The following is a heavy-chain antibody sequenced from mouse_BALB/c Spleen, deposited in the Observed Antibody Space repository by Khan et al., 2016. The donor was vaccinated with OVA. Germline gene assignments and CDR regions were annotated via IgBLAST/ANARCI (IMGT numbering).Heavy chain of an antibody. V-gene: IGHV1S81*02. D-gene: IGHD1-1*01. J-gene: IGHJ2*01. Sequence: QVQLQQPGAELVQAGASVKMSCKASGYTFTSYWMHWVKQRLGQGLAWFAETNPTNGRTYYNEKFKSKATLTVDKSSSTADMLLSVTTFEDSAVYYCARIKKIVATYFDYWGQGTTLTVSS. CDR2: TNPTNGRT. CDR3: ARIKKIVATYFDY. CDR1: GYTFTSYW.